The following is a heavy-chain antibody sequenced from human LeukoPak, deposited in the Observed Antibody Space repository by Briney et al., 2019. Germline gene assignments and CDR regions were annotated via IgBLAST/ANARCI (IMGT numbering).Heavy chain of an antibody. CDR2: IYHSGST. CDR3: AREVDCSGGSCNFDY. D-gene: IGHD2-15*01. J-gene: IGHJ4*02. V-gene: IGHV4-4*02. CDR1: GGSISSSNW. Sequence: SETLSLTCAVSGGSISSSNWWSWVRQPPGKGLEWIGEIYHSGSTNYNPSLKSRVTISVDKSKNQFSLKLSSVTAADTAVYYCAREVDCSGGSCNFDYWGQGTLVTVSS.